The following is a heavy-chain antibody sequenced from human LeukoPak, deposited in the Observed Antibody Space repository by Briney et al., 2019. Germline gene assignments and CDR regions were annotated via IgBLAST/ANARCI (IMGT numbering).Heavy chain of an antibody. CDR2: ISSSGSTI. Sequence: PGGSLRHACAASGFTFSDYYLSWIRQAPWKGLEWVSYISSSGSTIYYADSVKGRFTISRDNAKNSLYLQMNSLRAEDTAVYYCAELGITMIGGVWGKGTTVTISS. V-gene: IGHV3-11*04. CDR1: GFTFSDYY. D-gene: IGHD3-10*02. J-gene: IGHJ6*04. CDR3: AELGITMIGGV.